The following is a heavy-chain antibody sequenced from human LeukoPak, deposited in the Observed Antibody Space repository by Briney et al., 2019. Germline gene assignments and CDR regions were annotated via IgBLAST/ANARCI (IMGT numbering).Heavy chain of an antibody. J-gene: IGHJ5*02. V-gene: IGHV1-69*13. D-gene: IGHD5-24*01. CDR3: ARDYRDGYNLVPRWFDP. CDR1: GGTFISYA. CDR2: IIPIFGTA. Sequence: GASVTVSCTASGGTFISYAISWVRQAPGQGLEWMGGIIPIFGTANYAQKFQGRVTITADESTSTAYMELSSLRSEDTAVYYCARDYRDGYNLVPRWFDPWGQGTLVTVSS.